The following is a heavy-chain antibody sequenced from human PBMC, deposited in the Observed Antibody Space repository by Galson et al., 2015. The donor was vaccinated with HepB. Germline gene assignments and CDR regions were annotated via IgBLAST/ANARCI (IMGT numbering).Heavy chain of an antibody. Sequence: SLRLSCAASGFTFSTYSMHWVRQAPGKGLEWVSVMSSDGSNKYYADSAKGRFTISRDNSKSTLYLQMNSLRAEDTAVYYCARDPGGRRWHSISDYWGPGTLVP. D-gene: IGHD3-16*01. CDR2: MSSDGSNK. J-gene: IGHJ4*02. V-gene: IGHV3-30-3*01. CDR3: ARDPGGRRWHSISDY. CDR1: GFTFSTYS.